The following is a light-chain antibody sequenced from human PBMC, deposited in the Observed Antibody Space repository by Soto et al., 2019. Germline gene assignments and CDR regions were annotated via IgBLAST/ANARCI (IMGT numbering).Light chain of an antibody. CDR3: QSYDSSLSGLWV. V-gene: IGLV1-40*01. Sequence: QSVLTQPPSVSGAPGQRVTISCTGSSSNIGAGYDVHWYQQLPGTAPKLLIYGNSNRPSGVPDRFSGSKSGTSAYLAITGLQAEDEADYYGQSYDSSLSGLWVFGGGTKLTVL. CDR1: SSNIGAGYD. CDR2: GNS. J-gene: IGLJ3*02.